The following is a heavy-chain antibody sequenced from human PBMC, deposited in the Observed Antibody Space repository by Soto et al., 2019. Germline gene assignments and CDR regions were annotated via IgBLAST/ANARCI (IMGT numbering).Heavy chain of an antibody. Sequence: SETLSLTCTVSGGSISSYYWSWIRQPPGKGLEWIGYIHYSGNTNYNPSLKSRVTISVDTSKNQFSLKLRSVTAADTAVYYCARGRGGYYDYGLDVWGRGTTVTVSS. V-gene: IGHV4-59*01. CDR2: IHYSGNT. CDR3: ARGRGGYYDYGLDV. CDR1: GGSISSYY. D-gene: IGHD3-16*01. J-gene: IGHJ6*02.